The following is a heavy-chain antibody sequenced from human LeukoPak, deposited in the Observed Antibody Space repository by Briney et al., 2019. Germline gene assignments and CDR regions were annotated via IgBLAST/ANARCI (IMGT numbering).Heavy chain of an antibody. V-gene: IGHV4-59*08. Sequence: SETLSLTCTVSGGSISSYYWTWIRQPPGKRLEWVGYIYNSGSTNYYPSLKSRVTISLDTSKNQSSLRLSSVTAADTAVYYCARRVAGSQGEGFDYWGQGTLVTVSS. J-gene: IGHJ4*02. CDR1: GGSISSYY. CDR2: IYNSGST. CDR3: ARRVAGSQGEGFDY. D-gene: IGHD1-26*01.